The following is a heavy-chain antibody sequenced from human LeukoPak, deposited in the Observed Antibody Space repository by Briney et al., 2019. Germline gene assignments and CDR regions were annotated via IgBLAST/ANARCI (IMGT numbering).Heavy chain of an antibody. V-gene: IGHV3-23*01. CDR3: AKGGYTTSFDP. Sequence: PGGSLRLSCAASGCTFREYSMSWVRQAPGKGLEWVSNIRSNGRDTYYTASGRGRFTISRDNSKNTLYLEMNSLRAEDTAVYYCAKGGYTTSFDPWGQGTLVTVSS. CDR1: GCTFREYS. J-gene: IGHJ5*02. D-gene: IGHD2-15*01. CDR2: IRSNGRDT.